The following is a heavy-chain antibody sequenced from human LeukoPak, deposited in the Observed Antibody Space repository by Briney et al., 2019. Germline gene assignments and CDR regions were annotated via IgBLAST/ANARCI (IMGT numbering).Heavy chain of an antibody. Sequence: PSETLSLTCAVYGESFSGYYWSWIRQPAGKGLEWIGRIYSSGSTNYNPSLKSRVTISADTSKNQFSLKLSSVTAADTAVYYCANMYGRDSGYYYYYYMDVWGKGTTVTVSS. CDR3: ANMYGRDSGYYYYYYMDV. CDR1: GESFSGYY. J-gene: IGHJ6*03. CDR2: IYSSGST. V-gene: IGHV4-59*10. D-gene: IGHD4-23*01.